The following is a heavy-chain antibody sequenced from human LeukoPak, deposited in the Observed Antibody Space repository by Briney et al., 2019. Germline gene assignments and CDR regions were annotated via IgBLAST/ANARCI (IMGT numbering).Heavy chain of an antibody. CDR1: GYTFTSYG. J-gene: IGHJ6*02. CDR3: ARAGYSSSWYSNTVQYYYCGMDV. Sequence: ASVKVSCKASGYTFTSYGISWVRQAPGQGLEWMGWISVYNGNTNYAQNLQGGVTMTTDTSTSTAYMELRSLRSDDTAVYYCARAGYSSSWYSNTVQYYYCGMDVWGQGTTVTVSS. V-gene: IGHV1-18*01. CDR2: ISVYNGNT. D-gene: IGHD6-13*01.